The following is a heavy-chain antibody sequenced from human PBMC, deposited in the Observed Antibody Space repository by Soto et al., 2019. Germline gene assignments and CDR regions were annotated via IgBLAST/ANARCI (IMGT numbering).Heavy chain of an antibody. CDR2: ISGSGVST. J-gene: IGHJ3*02. CDR1: GFTFSSYS. CDR3: AKDTEDGHRQDAFDI. V-gene: IGHV3-23*01. Sequence: GGSLRLSCAASGFTFSSYSISWVRQAPWKGLEWVSAISGSGVSTYYADSVKGRFTISRDNSKNTLYLQMNSLRAEDTAVYYCAKDTEDGHRQDAFDIYREGTMFT. D-gene: IGHD4-17*01.